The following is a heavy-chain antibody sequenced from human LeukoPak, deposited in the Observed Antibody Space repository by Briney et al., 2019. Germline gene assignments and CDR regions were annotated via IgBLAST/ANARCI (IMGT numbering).Heavy chain of an antibody. CDR1: GFTFSSYG. CDR3: ARDGYASTRVFDY. CDR2: ISSSGSTI. Sequence: PGGSLRLSCAASGFTFSSYGMHWVRQAPGKGLEWVAYISSSGSTIYYADSVKGRFTISRDNAKNSVYLQMNSLRAEDTAVYYCARDGYASTRVFDYWGQGTLGTISS. V-gene: IGHV3-48*04. D-gene: IGHD6-13*01. J-gene: IGHJ4*02.